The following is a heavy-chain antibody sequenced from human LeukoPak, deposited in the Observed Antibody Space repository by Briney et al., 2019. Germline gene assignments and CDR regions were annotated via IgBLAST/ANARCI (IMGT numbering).Heavy chain of an antibody. Sequence: GGSLRLSCAASGFAFSDYYMSWIRQPPGKGLEWVSYISSSGSTMYYADSVKGRFTIPRDNAKNSLYLQMNSLRAEDTAVYYCATSSGGFLEWLSYIDYWGQGTLVTVSS. CDR2: ISSSGSTM. CDR1: GFAFSDYY. CDR3: ATSSGGFLEWLSYIDY. V-gene: IGHV3-11*01. J-gene: IGHJ4*02. D-gene: IGHD3-3*01.